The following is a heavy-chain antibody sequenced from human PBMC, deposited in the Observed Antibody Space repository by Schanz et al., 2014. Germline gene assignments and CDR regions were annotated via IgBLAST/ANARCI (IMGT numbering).Heavy chain of an antibody. CDR2: ISAYNGNT. Sequence: GPEVKKPGATVKVSCKASGYTFTSYGISWVRQAPGQGLEWMGWISAYNGNTKYPQKLQGRVTMTTDTSTSTAYMELRSLRSDDTAVYYCARDRRFFDRDDLYYFDSWGQGTLVTVSS. CDR1: GYTFTSYG. CDR3: ARDRRFFDRDDLYYFDS. D-gene: IGHD3-3*01. J-gene: IGHJ4*02. V-gene: IGHV1-18*01.